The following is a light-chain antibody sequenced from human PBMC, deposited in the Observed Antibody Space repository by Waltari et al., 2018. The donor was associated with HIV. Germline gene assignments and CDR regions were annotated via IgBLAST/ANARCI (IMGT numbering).Light chain of an antibody. V-gene: IGLV1-47*01. CDR2: RGD. CDR1: TSNIASDS. Sequence: TQSPSASGAPGQRVPLTCSAVTSNIASDSISLYQQVPGTAPKLLIFRGDQRPSGVPDRFSGSKSGASSSLAISGLQSDDEADYYCAAWTDIMSGWLFGGGTKLTVL. CDR3: AAWTDIMSGWL. J-gene: IGLJ3*02.